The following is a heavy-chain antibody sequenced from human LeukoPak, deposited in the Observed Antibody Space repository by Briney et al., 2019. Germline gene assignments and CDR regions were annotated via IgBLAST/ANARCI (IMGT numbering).Heavy chain of an antibody. J-gene: IGHJ4*02. CDR3: ARVPYSGSYSGDY. CDR2: IIPIFGTA. V-gene: IGHV1-69*13. CDR1: GGTFSSYA. Sequence: SVKVSCKASGGTFSSYAISWVRQAPGQGLEWMGGIIPIFGTANYAQKFQPIVTLPAAESTSTAYLELSSLRSEDTAVYYCARVPYSGSYSGDYWGQGTLVTVS. D-gene: IGHD1-26*01.